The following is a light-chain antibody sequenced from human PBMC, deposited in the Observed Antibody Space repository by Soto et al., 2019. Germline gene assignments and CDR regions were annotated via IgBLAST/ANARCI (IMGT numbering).Light chain of an antibody. CDR2: DAS. V-gene: IGKV1-5*01. CDR1: QSISNW. J-gene: IGKJ1*01. Sequence: DITMTQSPSPLSASLGDTVTITFRASQSISNWLAWYQQKPGTAPKLVIYDASTLESGVPSRFSVIGSGTEFTLTISSLKPDDFATDDCQPYNSHWTFGQGTKVDIK. CDR3: QPYNSHWT.